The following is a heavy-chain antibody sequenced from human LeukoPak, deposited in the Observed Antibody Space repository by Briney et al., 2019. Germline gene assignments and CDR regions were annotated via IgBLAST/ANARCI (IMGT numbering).Heavy chain of an antibody. CDR2: IYYSGST. Sequence: SETLSLTCTVSGGSISSSSYYWGWIRQPPGRGLEWIGSIYYSGSTYYNPSLKSRVTISVDTSKNQFSLKLSSVTAADTAVYYCARLVGWYQYYFDSWGQGTLVTVSS. CDR3: ARLVGWYQYYFDS. J-gene: IGHJ4*02. CDR1: GGSISSSSYY. D-gene: IGHD6-19*01. V-gene: IGHV4-39*01.